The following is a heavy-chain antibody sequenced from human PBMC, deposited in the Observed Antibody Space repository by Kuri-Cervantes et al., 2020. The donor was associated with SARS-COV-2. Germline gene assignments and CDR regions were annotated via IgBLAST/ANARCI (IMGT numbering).Heavy chain of an antibody. D-gene: IGHD3-10*01. V-gene: IGHV3-23*01. Sequence: GESLKISCAASGFTFDDYGMSWVRQAPGKGLEWVSGISGSGGSTYYADSVKGRFTISRDNSKNTLYLQMNSLRAEDTAVYYCAKNPPRGYYGSGSSNYFDYWGQGTLVTVSS. J-gene: IGHJ4*02. CDR3: AKNPPRGYYGSGSSNYFDY. CDR2: ISGSGGST. CDR1: GFTFDDYG.